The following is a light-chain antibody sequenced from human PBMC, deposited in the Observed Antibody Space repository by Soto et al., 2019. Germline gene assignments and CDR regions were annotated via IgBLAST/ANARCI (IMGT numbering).Light chain of an antibody. CDR3: QQYNSYPPYT. J-gene: IGKJ2*01. V-gene: IGKV1-5*01. CDR2: DAS. Sequence: DIQMTQSPSTLSASVGARVTITCRASQSISSWLAWYQQKPGKAPKLLIYDASSLESGVPSRFSGSGSGTEFTLTISSLQPDDFATYYCQQYNSYPPYTFGQGTKLEIK. CDR1: QSISSW.